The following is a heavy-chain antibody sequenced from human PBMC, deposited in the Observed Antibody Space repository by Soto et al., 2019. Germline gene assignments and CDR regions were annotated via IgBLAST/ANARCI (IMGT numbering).Heavy chain of an antibody. D-gene: IGHD3-10*01. J-gene: IGHJ4*02. CDR3: AHRGGPPHPDC. Sequence: QVQLVQSGAEVKKPGSSVKVSCKASGGTFSSYTISWVRQAPGQGLEGMGRIIPILGIANYAQKFQGRVTITADKATSTAYMELSSLRSEDTAVSYCAHRGGPPHPDCWCQGALVTVSS. CDR2: IIPILGIA. V-gene: IGHV1-69*02. CDR1: GGTFSSYT.